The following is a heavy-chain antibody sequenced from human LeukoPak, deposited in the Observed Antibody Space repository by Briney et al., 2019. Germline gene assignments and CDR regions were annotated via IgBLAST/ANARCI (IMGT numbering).Heavy chain of an antibody. Sequence: ASVKVSCKASGDTFSTNAISWVRQAPGQGLEWMGGLIPLFGSAHYAQKLQGRVTITTDESTSTTYMVLSGLTSDDTAAYYCARGGGPYESTGFFAGPFDYWGQGTLVTVSS. J-gene: IGHJ4*02. CDR2: LIPLFGSA. CDR1: GDTFSTNA. CDR3: ARGGGPYESTGFFAGPFDY. D-gene: IGHD6-19*01. V-gene: IGHV1-69*05.